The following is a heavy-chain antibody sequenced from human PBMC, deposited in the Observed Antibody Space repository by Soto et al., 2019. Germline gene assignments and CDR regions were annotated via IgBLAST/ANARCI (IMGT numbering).Heavy chain of an antibody. CDR3: ARGPVVVNHFDS. D-gene: IGHD2-2*01. CDR1: GFTFSNYA. J-gene: IGHJ4*02. V-gene: IGHV3-30-3*01. CDR2: TSDDENIK. Sequence: QVQLVESGGGVVQPGRSLRLSCAGTGFTFSNYAMHWVRQAPGKGLEWVALTSDDENIKYYADSVTGRFTISRDNSKNTLYLQMNSLRAEDTAVYYCARGPVVVNHFDSWGQVTLVTVSS.